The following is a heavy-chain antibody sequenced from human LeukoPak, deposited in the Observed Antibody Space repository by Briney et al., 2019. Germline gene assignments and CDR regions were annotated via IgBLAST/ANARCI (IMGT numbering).Heavy chain of an antibody. V-gene: IGHV4-59*08. CDR2: IYYSGST. CDR1: GGSISSYY. D-gene: IGHD6-13*01. J-gene: IGHJ4*02. CDR3: ARHRSSSPLDY. Sequence: PSETLSLTCTVSGGSISSYYWSWIRQPPGKGLEWIGYIYYSGSTNYNPSLKSRVTISVDTSKNQFSLKLSSVTAADAAVYYCARHRSSSPLDYWGQGTLVTVSS.